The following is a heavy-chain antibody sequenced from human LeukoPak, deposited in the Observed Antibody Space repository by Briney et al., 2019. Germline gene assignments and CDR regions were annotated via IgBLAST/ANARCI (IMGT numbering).Heavy chain of an antibody. CDR2: ISYDGSNK. CDR3: ARPISDYGDYGYYYYGMDV. Sequence: GRSLRLSCAASGFTFSSYAMHWVRQAPGKGLEWVAVISYDGSNKYYADSVKGRFTISRDNSKNTLYLQMNSLRAEDTAVYYCARPISDYGDYGYYYYGMDVWGQGTTVTVSS. V-gene: IGHV3-30-3*01. CDR1: GFTFSSYA. J-gene: IGHJ6*02. D-gene: IGHD4-17*01.